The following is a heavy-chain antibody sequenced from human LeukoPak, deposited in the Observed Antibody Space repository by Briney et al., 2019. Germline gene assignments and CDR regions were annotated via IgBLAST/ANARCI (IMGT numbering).Heavy chain of an antibody. Sequence: GASVKVSCKVSGYTLTELSMHWVRQAPGKGLEWMGWINPNSGGTNYAQKFQGRVTMTRDTSISTAYMELSRLRSDDTAVYYCARDRKYYYDSSGYYYAIWGQGTLVTVSS. CDR2: INPNSGGT. CDR1: GYTLTELS. V-gene: IGHV1-2*02. D-gene: IGHD3-22*01. CDR3: ARDRKYYYDSSGYYYAI. J-gene: IGHJ4*02.